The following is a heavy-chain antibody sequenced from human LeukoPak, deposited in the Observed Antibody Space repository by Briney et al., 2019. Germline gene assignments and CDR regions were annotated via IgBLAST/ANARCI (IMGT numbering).Heavy chain of an antibody. CDR2: ISRSGGST. J-gene: IGHJ4*02. V-gene: IGHV3-23*01. D-gene: IGHD6-13*01. Sequence: GGSLRLSCAGSGFTFSSYAMSWVRQAPGKGLEWVSAISRSGGSTYYAASVKGRFTISRDNSKNTLYLQMNSLRAEDTAVYYCAKEKDRYSSSWSHFDYWGQGTLVTVSS. CDR3: AKEKDRYSSSWSHFDY. CDR1: GFTFSSYA.